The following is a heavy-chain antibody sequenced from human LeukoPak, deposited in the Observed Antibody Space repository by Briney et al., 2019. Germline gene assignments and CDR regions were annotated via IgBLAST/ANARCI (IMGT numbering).Heavy chain of an antibody. CDR1: GYTFTGYY. Sequence: GASVKVSCKASGYTFTGYYIHWVRQAPGQGLEWMGWINPNSGDTNSAQNFQDRVTMTRDTSISTAFMELSRLRSDDTAVYYCARVPCITTSCSPINWFDPWGQGTLVTVSS. CDR2: INPNSGDT. V-gene: IGHV1-2*02. J-gene: IGHJ5*02. CDR3: ARVPCITTSCSPINWFDP. D-gene: IGHD2-2*01.